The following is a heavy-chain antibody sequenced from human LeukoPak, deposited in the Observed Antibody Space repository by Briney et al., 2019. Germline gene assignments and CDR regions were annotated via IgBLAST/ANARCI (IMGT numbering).Heavy chain of an antibody. CDR1: GFAFSSYA. D-gene: IGHD3-16*01. V-gene: IGHV3-30*04. CDR2: ISYDGSNK. Sequence: PGGSLRLSCAASGFAFSSYAIHWVRQAPGKGLEWVAVISYDGSNKYYADSVKGRFTISRDNSKNTLYLQMNSLRAEDTAVYYCAKEGGTDWGQGTLVTVSS. J-gene: IGHJ4*02. CDR3: AKEGGTD.